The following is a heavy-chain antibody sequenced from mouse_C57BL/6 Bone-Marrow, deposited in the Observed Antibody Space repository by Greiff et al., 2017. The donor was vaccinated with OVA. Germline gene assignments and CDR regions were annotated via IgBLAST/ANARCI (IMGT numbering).Heavy chain of an antibody. CDR1: GFTFSSYA. J-gene: IGHJ3*01. V-gene: IGHV5-4*03. CDR3: ARARGSYYYPFAY. CDR2: ISDGGSYT. Sequence: EVKVVESGGGLVKPGGSLKLSCAASGFTFSSYAMSWVRQTPEKRLEWVATISDGGSYTYYPDNVKGRFTISRDNAKNNLYLQMSHLKSEDTAMYYCARARGSYYYPFAYWGQGTLVTVSA. D-gene: IGHD1-1*01.